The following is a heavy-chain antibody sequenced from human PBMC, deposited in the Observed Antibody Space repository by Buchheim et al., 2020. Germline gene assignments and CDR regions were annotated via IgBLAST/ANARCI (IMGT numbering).Heavy chain of an antibody. CDR2: IYSGGST. V-gene: IGHV3-66*02. Sequence: EVQLVESGGGLVQPGGSLRLSCAASGFTVSSNYMSWVRQAPGKGLEWVSVIYSGGSTYYADSVKGRVTISRDNSKNTLYLQLDSLRAEDTAVYYCARMEVGDHTSITIFGVVIPHYYGMDVWGQGTT. J-gene: IGHJ6*02. D-gene: IGHD3-3*01. CDR1: GFTVSSNY. CDR3: ARMEVGDHTSITIFGVVIPHYYGMDV.